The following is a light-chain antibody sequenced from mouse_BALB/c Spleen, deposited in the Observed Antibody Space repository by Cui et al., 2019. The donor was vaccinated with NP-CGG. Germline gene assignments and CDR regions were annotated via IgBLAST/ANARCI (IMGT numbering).Light chain of an antibody. CDR3: ALWYSNHWV. J-gene: IGLJ1*01. CDR2: GTN. Sequence: QVVVTQESALTTSPGETVTLTCRSSIGAVITSNYANWVQEKPDHLFTGLIGGTNNRAPGVPARFSGSLIGDKAALTITGAQTEDEAIYFCALWYSNHWVFGGGTKLTVL. CDR1: IGAVITSNY. V-gene: IGLV1*01.